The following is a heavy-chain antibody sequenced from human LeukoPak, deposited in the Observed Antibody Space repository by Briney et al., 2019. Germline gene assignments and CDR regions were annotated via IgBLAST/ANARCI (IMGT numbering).Heavy chain of an antibody. J-gene: IGHJ6*02. Sequence: QPGGSLRLSCAASGFTFSNYEMNWVRQAPGKGLEWVSYISGIDSTTYYADSVKGRFTISRDNAKNSLYLQMNSLRVEDTAVYYCATYTNWVAGDVWGQGTTVSASS. CDR2: ISGIDSTT. CDR3: ATYTNWVAGDV. CDR1: GFTFSNYE. D-gene: IGHD3-16*01. V-gene: IGHV3-48*03.